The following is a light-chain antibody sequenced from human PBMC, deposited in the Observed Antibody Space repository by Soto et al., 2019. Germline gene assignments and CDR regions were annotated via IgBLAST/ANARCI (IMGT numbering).Light chain of an antibody. V-gene: IGLV2-23*01. CDR2: EGT. CDR3: CSYAGSNTYV. Sequence: QSVLTQPASVSGSPGQSITISCTGTSSDVGSYDLVSWYQQHPGKPPKLMIYEGTKRPSGISNRFSGSKSGNTASLTISGLQAEDETDYYCCSYAGSNTYVFGNVTKVTVL. CDR1: SSDVGSYDL. J-gene: IGLJ1*01.